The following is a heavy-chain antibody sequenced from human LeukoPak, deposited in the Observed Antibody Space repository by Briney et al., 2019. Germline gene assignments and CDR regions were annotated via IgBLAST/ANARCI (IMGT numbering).Heavy chain of an antibody. CDR2: ISSSSSYI. CDR3: ARWTTCGGDCHILDY. Sequence: GESLRLSCAASGFTFSSYSMNWVRQAPGKGLEWVSSISSSSSYIYYADSVKGRFTISRDNAKNSLYLQMNSLRAEDTAVYYCARWTTCGGDCHILDYWGEGIQVTVS. V-gene: IGHV3-21*01. CDR1: GFTFSSYS. D-gene: IGHD2-21*02. J-gene: IGHJ4*02.